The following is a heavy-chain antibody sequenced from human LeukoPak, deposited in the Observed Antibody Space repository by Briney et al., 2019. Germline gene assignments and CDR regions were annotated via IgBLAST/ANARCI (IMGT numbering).Heavy chain of an antibody. CDR1: GFTFSSYA. Sequence: EGSLRLSCAASGFTFSSYAMHWVRQAPGKGLEWVAVISYDGSNKYYADSVKGRFTISRDNSKNTLYLQMNSLRVEDTAVYYCTRDLMDYDVSTGLHHYYMDVWGQGTTVTVSS. J-gene: IGHJ6*02. V-gene: IGHV3-30-3*01. CDR3: TRDLMDYDVSTGLHHYYMDV. CDR2: ISYDGSNK. D-gene: IGHD3-9*01.